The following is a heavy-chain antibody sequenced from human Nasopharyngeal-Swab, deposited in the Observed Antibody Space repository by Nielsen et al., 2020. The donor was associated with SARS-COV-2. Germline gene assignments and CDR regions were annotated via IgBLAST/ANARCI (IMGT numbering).Heavy chain of an antibody. CDR2: IYSGGST. D-gene: IGHD5-24*01. Sequence: VRQAPGKGLEWVSVIYSGGSTYYADSVKGRFTISRDNSKNTLYLQMNSLRAEDTAVYYCATQDGYNYYYYYMDVWGKGTTVTVSS. V-gene: IGHV3-53*01. CDR3: ATQDGYNYYYYYMDV. J-gene: IGHJ6*03.